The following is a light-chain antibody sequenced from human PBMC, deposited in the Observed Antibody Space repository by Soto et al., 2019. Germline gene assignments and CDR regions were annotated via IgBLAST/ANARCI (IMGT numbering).Light chain of an antibody. V-gene: IGKV1-39*01. Sequence: DIQMTQSPSSLSASVGDRVTITCRASQSTSSSLNWYQQKPWKAPTLLIYAASSLQRGVPSRFSSSGCGTAFTLTSSGLQPEDFATYFCQQSFSSPPHTFGQGTMVEIK. CDR2: AAS. CDR3: QQSFSSPPHT. J-gene: IGKJ2*01. CDR1: QSTSSS.